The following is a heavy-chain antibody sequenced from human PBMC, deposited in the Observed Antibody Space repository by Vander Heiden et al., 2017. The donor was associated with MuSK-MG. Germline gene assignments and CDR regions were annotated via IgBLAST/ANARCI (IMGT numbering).Heavy chain of an antibody. D-gene: IGHD3-3*01. CDR2: ISATDAST. J-gene: IGHJ3*02. V-gene: IGHV3-23*04. CDR1: GFTFSSYA. CDR3: AKYRIFPWNAFDI. Sequence: ELQLVESGGGLVQPGGSLRLSCAASGFTFSSYAMSWVRQAPGKGLEYVSTISATDASTFYAAAVRGRFTISRDNSKNTVYLQMNRLRAEDTAVYYFAKYRIFPWNAFDIWGQGTMVAVSS.